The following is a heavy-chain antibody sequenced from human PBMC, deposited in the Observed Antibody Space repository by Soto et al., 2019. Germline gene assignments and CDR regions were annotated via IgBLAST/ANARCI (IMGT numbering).Heavy chain of an antibody. J-gene: IGHJ4*02. Sequence: GGSLRLSCAASGFTFSNYAMIWVRQAPGKGLEWVSSISGSGATTYYADSVKGRFTISRDNSKNTLYLQMNSLRAEDTAVYYCAKDSLYYEGWGLRKGFAYWGKGTLVTVSS. CDR1: GFTFSNYA. V-gene: IGHV3-23*01. D-gene: IGHD3-16*01. CDR2: ISGSGATT. CDR3: AKDSLYYEGWGLRKGFAY.